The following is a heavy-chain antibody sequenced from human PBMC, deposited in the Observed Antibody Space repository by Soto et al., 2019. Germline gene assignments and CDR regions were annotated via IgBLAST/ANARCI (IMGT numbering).Heavy chain of an antibody. CDR3: ARKTSSGTYPFDY. V-gene: IGHV3-48*04. Sequence: PGGSLRLSCAASGFTFSSYSMNWVRQAPGKGLEWVSYISSSSGTIYYADSVKGRFTTSRDNAKNSLYLQMNSLRAEDTAVYYCARKTSSGTYPFDYWGQGTLVTVSS. D-gene: IGHD1-26*01. CDR2: ISSSSGTI. CDR1: GFTFSSYS. J-gene: IGHJ4*02.